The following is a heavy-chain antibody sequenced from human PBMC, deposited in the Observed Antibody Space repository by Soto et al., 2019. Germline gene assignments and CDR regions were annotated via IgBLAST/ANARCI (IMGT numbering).Heavy chain of an antibody. CDR1: GGSISSGDYY. D-gene: IGHD3-3*01. CDR2: IYYSGST. CDR3: ASANYDVWSGYYYGMDV. Sequence: SETLSLTCTVSGGSISSGDYYWSWIRQPPGKGLEWIGYIYYSGSTYYNPSLKGRVTISVDTSKNQFSLKLSSVTAADTAVYYCASANYDVWSGYYYGMDVWGQGTTVTAP. J-gene: IGHJ6*02. V-gene: IGHV4-30-4*01.